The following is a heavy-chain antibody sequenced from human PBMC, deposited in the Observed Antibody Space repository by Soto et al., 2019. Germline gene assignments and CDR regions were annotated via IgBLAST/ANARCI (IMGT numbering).Heavy chain of an antibody. J-gene: IGHJ4*02. D-gene: IGHD4-4*01. V-gene: IGHV3-7*03. Sequence: EVQLLGSGGGLVQPGGSLRLSCVGSGFTFSTYWMNWVRQAPGKGLEWVANINPDGNVGTYVDSVRGRFTTSRDNAKNSLYLQMNSLRAHDPAVYFCAGWGGHDYNYWGQGIMVTVSS. CDR3: AGWGGHDYNY. CDR1: GFTFSTYW. CDR2: INPDGNVG.